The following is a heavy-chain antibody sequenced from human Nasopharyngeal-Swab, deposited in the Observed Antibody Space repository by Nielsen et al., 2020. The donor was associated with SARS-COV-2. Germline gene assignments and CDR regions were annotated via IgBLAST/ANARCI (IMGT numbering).Heavy chain of an antibody. CDR3: AGKYSNGWYRF. V-gene: IGHV3-53*01. J-gene: IGHJ4*02. CDR2: IYSDGST. Sequence: ESLKISCEASEFTVSSNYMSWVRQAPGKGLEWVSVIYSDGSTSYADSVKGRFTISRDKSKNTLYLQMNSLRTEDTAVYYCAGKYSNGWYRFWGQGTLVTVSS. D-gene: IGHD6-19*01. CDR1: EFTVSSNY.